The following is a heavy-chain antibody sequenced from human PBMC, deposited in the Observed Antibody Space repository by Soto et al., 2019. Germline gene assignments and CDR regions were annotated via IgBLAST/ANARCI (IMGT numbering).Heavy chain of an antibody. V-gene: IGHV1-8*01. J-gene: IGHJ4*02. CDR3: ARGTEAVATIWFDY. Sequence: ASVKVSCKASGYTFTSYDINWVRQATGQGLEWMGWMNPNSGNTGYAQKFQGRVTMTRNTSISTAYMELSSLRSEDTAVYYCARGTEAVATIWFDYWGQGTLVTVSS. CDR1: GYTFTSYD. CDR2: MNPNSGNT. D-gene: IGHD5-12*01.